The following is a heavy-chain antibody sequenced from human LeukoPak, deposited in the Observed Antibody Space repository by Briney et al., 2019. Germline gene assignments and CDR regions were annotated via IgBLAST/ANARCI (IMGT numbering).Heavy chain of an antibody. CDR3: ARDTGPDLDY. Sequence: GGSLRLSCAASGFTFSSYGMHWVRQAPGKGLEWVSCISGSSSYISYADSVKGRFTISRDNAKNSVYLQMNSLRAEDTAVYYCARDTGPDLDYWGQGTLVTVSS. D-gene: IGHD1-14*01. J-gene: IGHJ4*02. V-gene: IGHV3-21*01. CDR2: ISGSSSYI. CDR1: GFTFSSYG.